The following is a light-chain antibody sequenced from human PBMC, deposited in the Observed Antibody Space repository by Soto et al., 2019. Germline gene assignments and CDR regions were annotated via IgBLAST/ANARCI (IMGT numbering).Light chain of an antibody. J-gene: IGLJ1*01. V-gene: IGLV2-14*01. CDR2: EVS. CDR3: SSYTSSSTYV. CDR1: SSDVGGYNY. Sequence: QSALTQPASMSGSPGQSITISCTGTSSDVGGYNYVSWYQQHPGKAPKLMIYEVSNRPSGVSNRFSGSKSGNTASLTISGLQAEVEADYYFSSYTSSSTYVFGTGTKVTVL.